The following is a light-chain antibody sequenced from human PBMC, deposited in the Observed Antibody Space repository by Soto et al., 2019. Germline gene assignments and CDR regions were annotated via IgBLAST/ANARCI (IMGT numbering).Light chain of an antibody. CDR1: QGISSY. V-gene: IGKV1-9*01. CDR2: AAS. J-gene: IGKJ4*01. CDR3: QQLNSYPLT. Sequence: DIQLTQSPSFLSASVGDRVTITCRASQGISSYLAWYQQKPGKAPKLLIYAASTLQSGVPSRFSGRVSGTEFTLTISSLQTEDCATYYCQQLNSYPLTFGGGTKVEIK.